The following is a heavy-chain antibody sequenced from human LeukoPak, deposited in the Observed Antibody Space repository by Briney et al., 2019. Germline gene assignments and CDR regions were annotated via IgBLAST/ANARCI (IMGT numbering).Heavy chain of an antibody. Sequence: ASVKVSCKASGYTFTSYGISWVRQAPGQGLEWMGWISAYNGNTNYAQKLQGRVTMTTDTSTSTAYMELRSLRSDDTAVYYCAREGYAYYYDSSGYYSDYWGQGTLVTVSS. CDR3: AREGYAYYYDSSGYYSDY. D-gene: IGHD3-22*01. CDR2: ISAYNGNT. V-gene: IGHV1-18*01. J-gene: IGHJ4*02. CDR1: GYTFTSYG.